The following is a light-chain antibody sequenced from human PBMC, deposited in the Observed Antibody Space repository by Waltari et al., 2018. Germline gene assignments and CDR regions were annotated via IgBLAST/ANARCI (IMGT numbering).Light chain of an antibody. CDR2: AAS. Sequence: DIQLTQSPSFLSASVGDRVTITCRASQDISSYLVWYQQKPGKAPQLLIYAASSLQGGVPPRFSGSGSGSEFTLIISSLQPEDIAAYYCQQLNSYPLTFGQGTRVEIK. CDR3: QQLNSYPLT. J-gene: IGKJ1*01. V-gene: IGKV1-9*01. CDR1: QDISSY.